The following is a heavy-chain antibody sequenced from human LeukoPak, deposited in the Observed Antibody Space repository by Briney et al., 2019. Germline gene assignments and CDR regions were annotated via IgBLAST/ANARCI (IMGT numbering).Heavy chain of an antibody. J-gene: IGHJ4*02. Sequence: PGGSLRLSCAASGFTFSDYYMSWIRQAPGKGLEWVSYISSSGSTIYYADSVKGRFTISRGNAKNSLYLQMNSLRAEDTAVYYCARDNDYDFWSGYYPAPDYWGQGTLVTVSS. CDR1: GFTFSDYY. D-gene: IGHD3-3*01. CDR3: ARDNDYDFWSGYYPAPDY. V-gene: IGHV3-11*01. CDR2: ISSSGSTI.